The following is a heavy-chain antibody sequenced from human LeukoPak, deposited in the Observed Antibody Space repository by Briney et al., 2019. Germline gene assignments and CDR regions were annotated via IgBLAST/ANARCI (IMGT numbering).Heavy chain of an antibody. Sequence: SETLSLTCTVSGGSINSGDYYWSWIRQPPGKGLEWIGYIYYSGSTYYNPSLKSRVTISVDTSKNQFSLKLSSVTAADTAVYYCARDKVGDSNFDYWGQGTLVTVSS. CDR1: GGSINSGDYY. D-gene: IGHD3-16*01. V-gene: IGHV4-30-4*08. CDR3: ARDKVGDSNFDY. J-gene: IGHJ4*02. CDR2: IYYSGST.